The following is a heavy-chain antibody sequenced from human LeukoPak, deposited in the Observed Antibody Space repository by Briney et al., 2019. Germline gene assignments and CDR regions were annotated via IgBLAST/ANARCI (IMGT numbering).Heavy chain of an antibody. D-gene: IGHD6-19*01. CDR1: GFTFSSYA. CDR2: ISYDGSNK. J-gene: IGHJ4*02. V-gene: IGHV3-30*04. CDR3: ARPRGQWLAPGCY. Sequence: GGSLRLSCAASGFTFSSYAMHWVRQAPGKGLEWVAVISYDGSNKYYADSVKGRFTISRDNSKNTLYLQMNSLRAEDTAVYYCARPRGQWLAPGCYWGQGTLVTVSS.